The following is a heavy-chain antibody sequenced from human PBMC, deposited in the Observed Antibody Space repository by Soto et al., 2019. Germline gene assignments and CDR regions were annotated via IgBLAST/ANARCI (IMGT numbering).Heavy chain of an antibody. Sequence: SGSFSLTCGVSGGCIRCSLGTWMRQSPGKGLEWLGYVYYTGSTNYSPSLRSRVSISVDTSKNEFSLRLSSVTAADTAVYFCARSVAVPGAVIDYWGKGTQVTVSS. CDR3: ARSVAVPGAVIDY. V-gene: IGHV4-59*01. J-gene: IGHJ4*02. CDR1: GGCIRCSL. D-gene: IGHD6-19*01. CDR2: VYYTGST.